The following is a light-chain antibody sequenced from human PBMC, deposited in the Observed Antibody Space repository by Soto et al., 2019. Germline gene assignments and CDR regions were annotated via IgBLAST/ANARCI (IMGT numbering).Light chain of an antibody. CDR1: QSISSY. J-gene: IGKJ2*01. CDR2: AAS. Sequence: DIQMTQSPSSLAASVGDRVTISCRASQSISSYLNWYQQKPGKAPKLLIYAASSLQSGVPARFSGSGSGTEFTLTLSSLQPEDFATYYCQHLHTYPYTFGQGTKVDIK. V-gene: IGKV1-9*01. CDR3: QHLHTYPYT.